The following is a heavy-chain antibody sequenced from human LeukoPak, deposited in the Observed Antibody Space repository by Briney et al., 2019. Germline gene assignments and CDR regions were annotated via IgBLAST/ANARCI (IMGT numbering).Heavy chain of an antibody. CDR1: GLSFSSYA. CDR3: ATEVSGSYSASDY. CDR2: ISASGGST. D-gene: IGHD1-26*01. Sequence: GGSLRLSCAASGLSFSSYAMGWVRQGPGNGLEWVSGISASGGSTYYADSVQGRFTICRDNSNNTLYLQMNSLRADDTAVYFCATEVSGSYSASDYWGQGTPVTVSA. J-gene: IGHJ4*02. V-gene: IGHV3-23*01.